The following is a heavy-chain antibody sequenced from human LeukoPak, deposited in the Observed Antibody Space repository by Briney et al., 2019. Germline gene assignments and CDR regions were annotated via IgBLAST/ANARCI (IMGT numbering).Heavy chain of an antibody. V-gene: IGHV3-30*02. CDR1: GFTFSSYG. J-gene: IGHJ4*02. D-gene: IGHD6-19*01. CDR3: AKEVSGSSGTCFDY. CDR2: IRYDGSNK. Sequence: GGSLRLSCAACGFTFSSYGMHWVRQAPGKGLEGVAFIRYDGSNKYYADSVKGRFTISRDNSKNTLYLQMNRLRAEDTAVYYYAKEVSGSSGTCFDYWGQGTLVTVSS.